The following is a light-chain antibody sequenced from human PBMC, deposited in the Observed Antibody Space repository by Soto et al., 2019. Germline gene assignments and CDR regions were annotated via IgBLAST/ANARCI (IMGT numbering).Light chain of an antibody. CDR3: QQLNSYPPP. Sequence: DIQMTQSLPSLSATVGASVTFPCRASRSIYSYLHWYQQKPGKAPKLLISSASSLQSGVPSRFSGIGSGTDFTLTISSLQPEDFVTYYCQQLNSYPPPFGPGAKVDI. J-gene: IGKJ3*01. V-gene: IGKV1-39*01. CDR1: RSIYSY. CDR2: SAS.